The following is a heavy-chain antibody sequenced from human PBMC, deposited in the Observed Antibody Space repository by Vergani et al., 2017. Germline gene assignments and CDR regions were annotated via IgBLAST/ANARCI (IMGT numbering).Heavy chain of an antibody. CDR3: ARHQFWQQLVLWFDP. D-gene: IGHD6-13*01. CDR2: IYYSGTT. Sequence: QLQLQESGPGLVKPSETLSLTCTVSGGSISSSRYYWGWIRQPPGKGLEWIGSIYYSGTTYYNPSLKSRVTISVDTSKNQFSLKLSSVPAADTAVYYCARHQFWQQLVLWFDPGGQGTLVTVSS. V-gene: IGHV4-39*01. CDR1: GGSISSSRYY. J-gene: IGHJ5*02.